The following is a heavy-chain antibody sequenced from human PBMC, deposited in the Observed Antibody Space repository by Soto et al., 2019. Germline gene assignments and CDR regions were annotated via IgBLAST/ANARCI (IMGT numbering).Heavy chain of an antibody. J-gene: IGHJ4*02. Sequence: QVQLVQSGAEVKKPGSSVKVSCKASGGTFSSYAISWVRQAPGQGLEWMGGIIPIFGTANYAQKFQGRVTITADESTSTAYMELSSLRSEDTAVYYCARDLFPRRRTYGDYAPRGYWGQGTLVTVSS. V-gene: IGHV1-69*01. CDR2: IIPIFGTA. CDR3: ARDLFPRRRTYGDYAPRGY. CDR1: GGTFSSYA. D-gene: IGHD4-17*01.